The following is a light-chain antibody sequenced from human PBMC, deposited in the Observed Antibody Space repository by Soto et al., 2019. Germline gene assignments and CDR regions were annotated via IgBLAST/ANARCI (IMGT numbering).Light chain of an antibody. J-gene: IGKJ2*01. Sequence: DIVMTQSPLSLPVTPGEPASISCRSSQSLLHSNGVNYLDWYLQKPGQSPQLLIYLGSNRASGVPDRFSGSASGTDFTLKISRVEAEDVGIYYCMQALQTPRTFGQGTKLEIK. CDR2: LGS. CDR3: MQALQTPRT. CDR1: QSLLHSNGVNY. V-gene: IGKV2-28*01.